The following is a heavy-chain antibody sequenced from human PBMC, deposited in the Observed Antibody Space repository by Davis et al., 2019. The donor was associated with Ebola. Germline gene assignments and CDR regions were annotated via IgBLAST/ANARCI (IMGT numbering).Heavy chain of an antibody. CDR3: ARVRFGDTAVDY. Sequence: GESLKISCAASGFTFSSYDMHWVRQGTGKGLEWVSAIGTAGDTYYPGSVKGRFTISRENAKNSLYLQMNSLRAKDTAVYYCARVRFGDTAVDYWGQGTLVTVSS. CDR2: IGTAGDT. J-gene: IGHJ4*02. CDR1: GFTFSSYD. V-gene: IGHV3-13*01. D-gene: IGHD5-18*01.